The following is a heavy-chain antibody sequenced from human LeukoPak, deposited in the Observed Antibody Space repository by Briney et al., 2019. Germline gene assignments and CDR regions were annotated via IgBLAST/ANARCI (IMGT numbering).Heavy chain of an antibody. D-gene: IGHD1-26*01. J-gene: IGHJ6*03. CDR3: ARDESDVGYYHMDV. V-gene: IGHV3-21*01. CDR2: ISSSSSYI. Sequence: NPGGSLRLSCAASGFTFSSYSMNWVRQAPGRGLEWVSSISSSSSYIYYADSVKGRFTISRDNAKNSLYLQMNSLRAEDTAVYYCARDESDVGYYHMDVWGKGTTVTVSS. CDR1: GFTFSSYS.